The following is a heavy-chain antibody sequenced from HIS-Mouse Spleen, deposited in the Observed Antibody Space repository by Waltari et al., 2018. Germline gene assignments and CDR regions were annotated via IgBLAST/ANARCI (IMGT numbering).Heavy chain of an antibody. V-gene: IGHV4-39*07. J-gene: IGHJ2*01. CDR1: GGSISSSRYY. CDR2: IYYSGST. Sequence: QLQLQESGPGLVKPSETLSLTCTVPGGSISSSRYYWGWHRQPPGKGLEWIGSIYYSGSTYYNPSLKSRVTISVDTSKNQFSLKLSSVTAADTAVYYCAREIPYSSSWYDWYFDLWGRGTLVTVSS. D-gene: IGHD6-13*01. CDR3: AREIPYSSSWYDWYFDL.